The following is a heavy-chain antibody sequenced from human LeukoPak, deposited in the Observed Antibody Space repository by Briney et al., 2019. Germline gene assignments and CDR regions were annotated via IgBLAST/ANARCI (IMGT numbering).Heavy chain of an antibody. J-gene: IGHJ4*02. CDR1: GRSISSYY. Sequence: SETLSLTCTVSGRSISSYYWSWIRQPPGKGLEWIGYIYYSGNTNYNPSLKSRVTISVDTSKNQFSLKLSSVTAADTAVYYCARETGSYYFDYWGQGTLVTVSS. CDR2: IYYSGNT. V-gene: IGHV4-59*01. CDR3: ARETGSYYFDY.